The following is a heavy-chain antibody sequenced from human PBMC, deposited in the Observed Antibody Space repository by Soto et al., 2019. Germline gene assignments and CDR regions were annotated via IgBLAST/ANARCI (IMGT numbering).Heavy chain of an antibody. CDR3: AREGVRGMDV. Sequence: GASVKVSCKASGGTFSSYAISWVRQAPGQGLEWMGGIIPIFGTANYAQKFQGRVTMTATPSISTACMELSSLRSEDTAVYYCAREGVRGMDVWGQGTTVTVSS. V-gene: IGHV1-69*13. J-gene: IGHJ6*02. CDR1: GGTFSSYA. CDR2: IIPIFGTA. D-gene: IGHD3-16*01.